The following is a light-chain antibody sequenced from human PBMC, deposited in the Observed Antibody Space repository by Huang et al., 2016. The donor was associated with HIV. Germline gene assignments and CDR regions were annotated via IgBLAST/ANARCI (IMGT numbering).Light chain of an antibody. CDR2: CAS. Sequence: DIVMTQSPHSLAVSLGERATITCKSSPSVFYSSNKHNYLAWYQQKPVQHPRMLIYCASARESGVPYRFNGSGSVTDFTFTISNLQAEDVAVYYCQQYYKTPLTFGGGTKVEIK. J-gene: IGKJ4*01. CDR1: PSVFYSSNKHNY. CDR3: QQYYKTPLT. V-gene: IGKV4-1*01.